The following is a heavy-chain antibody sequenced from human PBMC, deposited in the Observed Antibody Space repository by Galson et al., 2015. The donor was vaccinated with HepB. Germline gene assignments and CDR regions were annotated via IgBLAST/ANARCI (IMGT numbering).Heavy chain of an antibody. V-gene: IGHV4-30-4*01. CDR1: GASISSGDYY. Sequence: LSLTCTVSGASISSGDYYWSWIRQPPGKGLEWIGYIIKTGSTYYNPSLWSRLSVSVDMSNNRFSLKVNSMTAADTAVYYCARVVGRATANPGYYDPDTFDIWGQGKMVTVSS. CDR3: ARVVGRATANPGYYDPDTFDI. CDR2: IIKTGST. J-gene: IGHJ3*02. D-gene: IGHD3-22*01.